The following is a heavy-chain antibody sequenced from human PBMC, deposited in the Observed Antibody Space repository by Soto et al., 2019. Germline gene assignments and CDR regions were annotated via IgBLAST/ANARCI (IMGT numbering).Heavy chain of an antibody. CDR1: GFTFSSYW. J-gene: IGHJ6*02. D-gene: IGHD3-10*01. V-gene: IGHV3-7*01. CDR2: IKQDGSEE. Sequence: EVQLVESGGGLVQPGGSLRLSCVDSGFTFSSYWMSWVRQAPVKGLEWVGNIKQDGSEENYVDSVKGRFTISRDNAKKSMYLQMNSLRAEDTAFYYCARIASSGRGWDVWGQGTKVVVSS. CDR3: ARIASSGRGWDV.